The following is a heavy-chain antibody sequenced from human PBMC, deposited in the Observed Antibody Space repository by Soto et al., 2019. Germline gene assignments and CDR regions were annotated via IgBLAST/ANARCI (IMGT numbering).Heavy chain of an antibody. CDR3: ATTHDFWSGYSY. J-gene: IGHJ4*02. Sequence: ASLKVSFKVSGYTLTGLSMHWVRQAPGKGLEWMGGFDPEDGETIYAQKFQGRVTMTEDTSTDTAYMELSSLRSEDTAVYYCATTHDFWSGYSYWGQGTLVTVS. D-gene: IGHD3-3*01. V-gene: IGHV1-24*01. CDR1: GYTLTGLS. CDR2: FDPEDGET.